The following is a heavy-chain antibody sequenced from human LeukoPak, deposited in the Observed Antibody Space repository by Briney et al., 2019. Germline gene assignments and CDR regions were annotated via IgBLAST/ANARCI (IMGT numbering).Heavy chain of an antibody. J-gene: IGHJ5*02. V-gene: IGHV3-23*01. CDR2: ISGGGGST. Sequence: GGSLRLSCAASEFTLSNYAMNWVRQAPGKGLEWVSGISGGGGSTYYADSVKGRFTISRDNSKNTLYLQMDSLRAEDTALYYCAKGSGINHYHWIDPWGQGTLVTVSS. D-gene: IGHD1-14*01. CDR1: EFTLSNYA. CDR3: AKGSGINHYHWIDP.